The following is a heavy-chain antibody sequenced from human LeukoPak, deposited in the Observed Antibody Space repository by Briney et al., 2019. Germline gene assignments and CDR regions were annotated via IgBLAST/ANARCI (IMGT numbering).Heavy chain of an antibody. J-gene: IGHJ5*02. CDR3: ARDSSYYYGSGRPNWFDP. CDR1: GFIFSNYN. V-gene: IGHV3-21*01. D-gene: IGHD3-10*01. Sequence: GGSLRLSCAASGFIFSNYNMNWVRQAPGKGLEWVSSISSRHNYTYYADSVKGRFTISRDNAKNSLYLQMNSLRAEDTAVYYCARDSSYYYGSGRPNWFDPWGQGTLVTVSS. CDR2: ISSRHNYT.